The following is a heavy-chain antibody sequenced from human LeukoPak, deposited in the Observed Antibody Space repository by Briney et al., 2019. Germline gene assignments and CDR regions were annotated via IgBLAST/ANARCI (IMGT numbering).Heavy chain of an antibody. D-gene: IGHD5-18*01. CDR3: ARDQGRGYSYGLAY. J-gene: IGHJ4*02. V-gene: IGHV1-69*04. Sequence: GASVKVSCKASGGTFSSYAISWVRQAPGQGLEWMGRIIPILGIANYAQKFQGRVTITADESTSTAHMELSSLRSEDTAVYYCARDQGRGYSYGLAYWGQGTLVTVSS. CDR1: GGTFSSYA. CDR2: IIPILGIA.